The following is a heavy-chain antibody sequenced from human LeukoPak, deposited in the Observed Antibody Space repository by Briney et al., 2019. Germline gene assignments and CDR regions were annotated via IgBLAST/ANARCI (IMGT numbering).Heavy chain of an antibody. CDR1: EFTFSRYW. V-gene: IGHV3-7*01. CDR3: ARERDYYDRKVRMDY. D-gene: IGHD3-22*01. J-gene: IGHJ4*02. CDR2: INQDGSEK. Sequence: GGSLRLSCAASEFTFSRYWMSWVRQAPGKGLEWVANINQDGSEKYHVDSVKGRFTISRDNAKNSLYLQMNSLRAEDTAVYYCARERDYYDRKVRMDYWGQGTLVTVSS.